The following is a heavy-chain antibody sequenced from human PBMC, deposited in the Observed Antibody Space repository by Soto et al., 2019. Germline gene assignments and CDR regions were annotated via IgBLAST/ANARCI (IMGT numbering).Heavy chain of an antibody. CDR1: GGSISSYY. V-gene: IGHV4-59*01. CDR2: IYYSGST. D-gene: IGHD3-10*01. Sequence: KTSETLSLTXTVSGGSISSYYWSWIRQPPGKGLEWIGYIYYSGSTNYNPSLKSRVTISVDTSKNQFSLKLSSVTAADTAVYYCASTLRVSPYLFDYWGQGTLVTVSS. CDR3: ASTLRVSPYLFDY. J-gene: IGHJ4*02.